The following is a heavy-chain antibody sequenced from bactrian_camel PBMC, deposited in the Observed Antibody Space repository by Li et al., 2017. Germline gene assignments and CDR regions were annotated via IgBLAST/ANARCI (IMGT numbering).Heavy chain of an antibody. CDR2: ITSDSTYT. D-gene: IGHD4*01. Sequence: HVQLVESGGELVQPGGSLTLSCAASGFAFDGTYMRWVRQAPGKGLEGVASITSDSTYTYYGDSVKGRFTISRDNAKNTVYLQMNSLKSEDTALYYCATVAGSFNSDYARARAYVYWGQGTQVTVS. CDR1: GFAFDGTY. J-gene: IGHJ4*01. CDR3: ATVAGSFNSDYARARAYVY. V-gene: IGHV3-2*01.